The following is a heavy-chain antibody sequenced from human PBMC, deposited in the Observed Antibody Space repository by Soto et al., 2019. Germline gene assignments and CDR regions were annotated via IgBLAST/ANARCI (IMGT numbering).Heavy chain of an antibody. CDR3: ARGYCSSTRCYSQNLDY. D-gene: IGHD2-2*01. CDR1: GGSFSGYY. Sequence: SETLSLTCAVYGGSFSGYYWSWIRQPPGKGLEWIGEINHSGSTNYNPPLKSRVTISVDTSKNQFSLKLSSVTAADTAVYYCARGYCSSTRCYSQNLDYWGQGTLVT. J-gene: IGHJ4*02. V-gene: IGHV4-34*01. CDR2: INHSGST.